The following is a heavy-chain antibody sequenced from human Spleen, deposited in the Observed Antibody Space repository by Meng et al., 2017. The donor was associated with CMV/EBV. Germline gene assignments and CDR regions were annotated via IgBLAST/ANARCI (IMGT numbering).Heavy chain of an antibody. V-gene: IGHV1-69*05. D-gene: IGHD2-2*01. J-gene: IGHJ6*02. CDR3: ARVLLASVVVPVYGMDV. CDR1: PFSSYA. CDR2: IIPIFGTA. Sequence: PFSSYAISWVRQAPGQGLEWMGGIIPIFGTANYAQKFQGRVTITTDESTSTAYMELSSLRSEDTAVYYCARVLLASVVVPVYGMDVWGQGTTVTVSS.